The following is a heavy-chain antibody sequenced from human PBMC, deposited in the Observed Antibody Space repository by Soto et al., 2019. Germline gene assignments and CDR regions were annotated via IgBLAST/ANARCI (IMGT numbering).Heavy chain of an antibody. CDR1: GFSLSTSGVG. J-gene: IGHJ5*02. V-gene: IGHV2-5*02. CDR3: AHSPGVRWLLLSNWFDP. Sequence: QITLKESGPTLVKPTQTLTLTCTFSGFSLSTSGVGVGWIRQPPGKALEWLALIYWDDDKRYSPSLKSRLTITKDTSKTQVVLTMTNMDPVDTATYYCAHSPGVRWLLLSNWFDPWGQGTLVTVSS. D-gene: IGHD3-22*01. CDR2: IYWDDDK.